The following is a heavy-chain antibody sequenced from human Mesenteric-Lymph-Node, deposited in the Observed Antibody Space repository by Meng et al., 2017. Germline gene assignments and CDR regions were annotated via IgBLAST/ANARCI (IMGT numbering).Heavy chain of an antibody. V-gene: IGHV3-15*01. D-gene: IGHD4-17*01. CDR1: GFTFSNAW. CDR2: IKSKTDGGTT. CDR3: TTTSTVTTPFGYYYYGMDV. Sequence: ETLSLTCAASGFTFSNAWMSWVRQAPGKGLEWVGRIKSKTDGGTTDYAAPVKGRFTISRDDSKNTLYLQMNSLKTEDTAVYYCTTTSTVTTPFGYYYYGMDVWGQGTTVTVSS. J-gene: IGHJ6*02.